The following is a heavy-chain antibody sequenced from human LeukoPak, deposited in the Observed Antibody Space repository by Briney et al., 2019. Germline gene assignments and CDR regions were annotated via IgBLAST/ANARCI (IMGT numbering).Heavy chain of an antibody. V-gene: IGHV4-31*03. Sequence: SETLSLTCTVSGGSISSGGYSWSWIRQHPGKGLEWIGYIYYSGTTYYNPSLRSRVTISVDTSKNQFSLRLSSVTAADTAVYYCARFGPPNCSSGSCLLDYWGQGTLVTVSS. CDR1: GGSISSGGYS. J-gene: IGHJ4*02. CDR2: IYYSGTT. D-gene: IGHD2-15*01. CDR3: ARFGPPNCSSGSCLLDY.